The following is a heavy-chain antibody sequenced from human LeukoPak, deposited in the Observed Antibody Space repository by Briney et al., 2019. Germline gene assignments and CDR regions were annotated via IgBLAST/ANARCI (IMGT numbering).Heavy chain of an antibody. CDR1: GFTFSSYW. V-gene: IGHV3-74*01. D-gene: IGHD3-3*01. CDR3: ASGVDFWSGYQFDY. J-gene: IGHJ4*02. Sequence: GGSLRLSCAASGFTFSSYWMHWVRQAPGKGLVWVSRINSDGSSTSYADSVKGQFTISRDNAKNTPYLQMNSLRAEDTAVYYCASGVDFWSGYQFDYWGQGTLVTVSS. CDR2: INSDGSST.